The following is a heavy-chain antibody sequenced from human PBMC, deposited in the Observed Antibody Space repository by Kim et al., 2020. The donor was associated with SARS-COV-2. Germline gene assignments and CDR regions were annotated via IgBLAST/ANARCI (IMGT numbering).Heavy chain of an antibody. J-gene: IGHJ6*02. CDR1: GFTFSSYS. V-gene: IGHV3-21*01. D-gene: IGHD3-16*01. Sequence: GGSLRLSCAASGFTFSSYSMNWVRQAPGKGLEWVSSISSSSSYIYYADSVKGRFTISRDNAKNSLYLQMNSLRAEDTAVYYCVRDRSHMDSPGEDYYYYYGMDVWGQGTTVTVSS. CDR2: ISSSSSYI. CDR3: VRDRSHMDSPGEDYYYYYGMDV.